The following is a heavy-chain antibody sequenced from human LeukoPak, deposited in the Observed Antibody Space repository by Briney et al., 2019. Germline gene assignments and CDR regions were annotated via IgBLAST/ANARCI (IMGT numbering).Heavy chain of an antibody. J-gene: IGHJ3*02. D-gene: IGHD3-22*01. CDR2: INPNSGGT. CDR1: GYTFTGYY. V-gene: IGHV1-2*02. Sequence: ASVKVSCKASGYTFTGYYLHWVRQAPGQGLEWMGWINPNSGGTNYAQKFQGRVTMTRDTSISTAYMELSRLRSDDAAVYYCARHAYYDCSGPPTDRTFDIWGQGTMVTVSS. CDR3: ARHAYYDCSGPPTDRTFDI.